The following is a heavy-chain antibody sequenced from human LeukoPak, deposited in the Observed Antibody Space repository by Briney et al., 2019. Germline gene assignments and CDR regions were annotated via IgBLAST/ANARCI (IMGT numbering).Heavy chain of an antibody. V-gene: IGHV3-43*02. CDR1: ELTFDDYA. D-gene: IGHD2-15*01. J-gene: IGHJ6*02. Sequence: PGGPLRFSCAASELTFDDYAMHWVGQAPGKAREWVSLISGDGGSTYYVDSVKGRFTISRDNSRNSLYLQMNSLRTEDTALYYCAKDMDNVVVVAESVGMDVWGQGTTVTVSS. CDR2: ISGDGGST. CDR3: AKDMDNVVVVAESVGMDV.